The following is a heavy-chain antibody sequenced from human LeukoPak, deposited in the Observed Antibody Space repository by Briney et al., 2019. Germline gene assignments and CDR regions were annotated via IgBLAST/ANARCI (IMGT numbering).Heavy chain of an antibody. J-gene: IGHJ4*02. V-gene: IGHV1-2*06. CDR2: INPNSGGT. CDR3: ASLGGSYFQSDY. D-gene: IGHD1-26*01. Sequence: ASVKVSCKASGYTFTGYYVHWVRQAPGQGLEWMGRINPNSGGTNYAQKFQGRVTMTRDTSISTAYMELSRLRSDDTAVYYCASLGGSYFQSDYWGQGTLVTVSS. CDR1: GYTFTGYY.